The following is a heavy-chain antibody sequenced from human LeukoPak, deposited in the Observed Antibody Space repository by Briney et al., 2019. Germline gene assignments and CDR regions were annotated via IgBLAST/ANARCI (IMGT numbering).Heavy chain of an antibody. D-gene: IGHD2-21*02. CDR2: ISSSGSTI. Sequence: GGSLRLSCAASGFTFSSYEMNWVRQAPGKGLEWVSYISSSGSTIYYADSVKGRFTISRDNSKNMVYLQMNSLRAEDTAVYYCARVVVPAGLIHTKTKNWFDPWGQGTLVTVSS. CDR1: GFTFSSYE. V-gene: IGHV3-48*03. J-gene: IGHJ5*02. CDR3: ARVVVPAGLIHTKTKNWFDP.